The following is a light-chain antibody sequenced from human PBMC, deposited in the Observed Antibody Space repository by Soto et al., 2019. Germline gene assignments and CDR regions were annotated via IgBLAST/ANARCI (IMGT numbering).Light chain of an antibody. CDR2: AES. CDR3: QQSYSTPIA. V-gene: IGKV1-39*01. J-gene: IGKJ5*01. CDR1: QNISSY. Sequence: DIQMTQSPSSLSASVGDRVTITCRASQNISSYLNWYQQKPGKAPKLLIYAESSLQSGGPSRFSGSGSGTEFTLTIGSLQPEDFATYYCQQSYSTPIAFGQGTRLEIK.